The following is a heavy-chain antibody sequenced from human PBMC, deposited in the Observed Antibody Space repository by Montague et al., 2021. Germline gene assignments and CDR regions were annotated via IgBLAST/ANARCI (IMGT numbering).Heavy chain of an antibody. CDR2: LSISGNII. V-gene: IGHV3-48*02. CDR1: NFTFSHYC. Sequence: SLRLSCAASNFTFSHYCMNWVRQAPGQGLEWVSYLSISGNIIYYADSVKGRFTISRDNAKNSLYLQMNSLRDEDTAVYFCARDVFGELLSYYYYYMDVWGKGTTVTVSS. D-gene: IGHD3-10*01. CDR3: ARDVFGELLSYYYYYMDV. J-gene: IGHJ6*03.